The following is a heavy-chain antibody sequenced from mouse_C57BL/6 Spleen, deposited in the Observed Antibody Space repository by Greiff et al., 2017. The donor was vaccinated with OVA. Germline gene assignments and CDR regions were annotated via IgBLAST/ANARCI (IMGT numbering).Heavy chain of an antibody. Sequence: QVQLQQPGAELVKPGASVKLSCKASGYTFTSYWMHWVKQRPGQGLEWIGMIHPNSGSTNYNEKFKSKATLTVDKSSSTAYMQLSSLTSEDSAVYYGAVYYYGSSYYFDYWGQGTTLTVSS. CDR2: IHPNSGST. D-gene: IGHD1-1*01. V-gene: IGHV1-64*01. CDR1: GYTFTSYW. J-gene: IGHJ2*01. CDR3: AVYYYGSSYYFDY.